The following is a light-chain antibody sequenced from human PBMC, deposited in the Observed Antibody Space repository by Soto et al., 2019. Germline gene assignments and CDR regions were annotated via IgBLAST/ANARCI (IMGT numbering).Light chain of an antibody. CDR2: EGS. CDR3: CSYAGSSTPYV. V-gene: IGLV2-23*01. Sequence: QSALTQPASVSGSPGQSITISCTGTSSDVGSYNLVSWYQQHPGKAPKLMIYEGSKRASGVSNRFSGSKSGNTASLKISGLQAEDEADYYCCSYAGSSTPYVFGTGTKLTVL. CDR1: SSDVGSYNL. J-gene: IGLJ1*01.